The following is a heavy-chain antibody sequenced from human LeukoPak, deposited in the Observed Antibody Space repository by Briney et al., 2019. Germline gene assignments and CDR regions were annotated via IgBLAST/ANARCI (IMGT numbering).Heavy chain of an antibody. Sequence: SETLSLTCTVSGYSISNVYYWGWIRQPPGKGLEWIGSISHSGSTYYNPSLKSRVTISVDTSKNQFSLKLRSVAAADTAVYYCARVVQSTDSSGFYLPEYFQHWGQGTLVTVSS. CDR3: ARVVQSTDSSGFYLPEYFQH. CDR2: ISHSGST. V-gene: IGHV4-38-2*02. D-gene: IGHD3-22*01. CDR1: GYSISNVYY. J-gene: IGHJ1*01.